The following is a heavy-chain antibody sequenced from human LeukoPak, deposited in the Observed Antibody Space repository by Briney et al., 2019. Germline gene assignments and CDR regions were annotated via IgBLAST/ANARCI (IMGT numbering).Heavy chain of an antibody. Sequence: ASVKVSCKASGYTLTSYTVNYMRQAPGQGLEWMGWINTKTGGPTYGQDFTGRFVFSLDTSVNTAHLQISGLKAEDTAVYYCARAPWGANNDPDLWGQGTLVTVSS. CDR1: GYTLTSYT. D-gene: IGHD1-1*01. CDR3: ARAPWGANNDPDL. CDR2: INTKTGGP. V-gene: IGHV7-4-1*02. J-gene: IGHJ5*02.